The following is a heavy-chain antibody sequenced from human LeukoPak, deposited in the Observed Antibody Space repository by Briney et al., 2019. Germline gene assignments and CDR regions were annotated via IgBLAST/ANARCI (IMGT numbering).Heavy chain of an antibody. V-gene: IGHV1-69*05. CDR3: ARVKEDSISPGDYYYYTDV. D-gene: IGHD6-6*01. J-gene: IGHJ6*03. CDR1: GGTFSSYA. CDR2: IIPIFGTA. Sequence: SVEVSCKASGGTFSSYAISWVRQASGQGLEWMGGIIPIFGTANYAQKFQGRVTITTDESTSTAYMELSSLRSEDTAVYYCARVKEDSISPGDYYYYTDVWGKGTTVTVSS.